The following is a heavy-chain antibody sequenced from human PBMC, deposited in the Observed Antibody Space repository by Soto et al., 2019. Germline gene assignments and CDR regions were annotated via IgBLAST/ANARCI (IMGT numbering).Heavy chain of an antibody. CDR1: GFTFSSYA. CDR3: ARELTMVRGVLYYYYYYGMDV. Sequence: GSLRLSCAASGFTFSSYAMHWVRQAPGKGLEWVAVISYDGSNKYYADSVKGRFTISRDNSKNTLYLQMNSLRAEDTAVYYCARELTMVRGVLYYYYYYGMDVWGQGTTVTVSS. V-gene: IGHV3-30-3*01. J-gene: IGHJ6*02. D-gene: IGHD3-10*01. CDR2: ISYDGSNK.